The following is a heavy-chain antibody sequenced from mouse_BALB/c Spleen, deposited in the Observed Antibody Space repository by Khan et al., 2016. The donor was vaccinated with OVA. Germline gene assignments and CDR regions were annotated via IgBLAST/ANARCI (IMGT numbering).Heavy chain of an antibody. CDR2: IIPSNDYT. J-gene: IGHJ3*01. Sequence: QVQLQQSGAELARPGASVKMSCKASGYTFTTYTIHWVKQRPGQGLEWIGYIIPSNDYTNYNQKFTDRATLTADKSSSTAYMQLSSLTSEDSAVYYCVREGAYYRSDGWFAYWGQGTLVTVSA. CDR3: VREGAYYRSDGWFAY. V-gene: IGHV1-4*01. CDR1: GYTFTTYT. D-gene: IGHD2-14*01.